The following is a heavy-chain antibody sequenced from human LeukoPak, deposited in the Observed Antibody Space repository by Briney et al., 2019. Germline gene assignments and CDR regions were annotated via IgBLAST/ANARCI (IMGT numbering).Heavy chain of an antibody. Sequence: GGSLKLSCAASGFTVSSNYMSWVRQAPGKGLEWVSAISGSGGSTYYADSVKGWFTISRDNSKNTLYLQMNSLRAEDTAVYYCARDVRGYYYDSSGYYDYWGQGTLVTVSS. V-gene: IGHV3-23*01. D-gene: IGHD3-22*01. CDR2: ISGSGGST. CDR1: GFTVSSNY. J-gene: IGHJ4*02. CDR3: ARDVRGYYYDSSGYYDY.